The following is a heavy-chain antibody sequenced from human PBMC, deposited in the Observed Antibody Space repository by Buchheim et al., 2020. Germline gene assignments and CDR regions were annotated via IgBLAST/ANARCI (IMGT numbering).Heavy chain of an antibody. CDR3: AKDRDYGDYYYYGMDV. J-gene: IGHJ6*02. CDR2: ISYDGSNK. Sequence: QVQLVESGGGVVQPGRSLRLSCAASGFTFSSYGMHWVRQAPGKGLERVAVISYDGSNKYYAESVKGRFTISRDNSKNTLYLQMNSLRAEDTAVYYCAKDRDYGDYYYYGMDVWGQGTT. V-gene: IGHV3-30*18. CDR1: GFTFSSYG. D-gene: IGHD4-17*01.